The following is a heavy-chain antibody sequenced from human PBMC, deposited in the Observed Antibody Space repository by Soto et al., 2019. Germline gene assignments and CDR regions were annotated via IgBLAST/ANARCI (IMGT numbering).Heavy chain of an antibody. CDR2: IYHSGSN. D-gene: IGHD2-8*01. CDR1: GYSISSGYY. V-gene: IGHV4-38-2*02. Sequence: SETLSLTCAVSGYSISSGYYWGWIRQPPGKGLEWIGSIYHSGSNYYNPSLKSQVTITVDTSKNQFSLKLRSVTAADTAVYYCTRDTRDVYSAWVALYYCGLDDWGQGTTVTVSS. J-gene: IGHJ6*02. CDR3: TRDTRDVYSAWVALYYCGLDD.